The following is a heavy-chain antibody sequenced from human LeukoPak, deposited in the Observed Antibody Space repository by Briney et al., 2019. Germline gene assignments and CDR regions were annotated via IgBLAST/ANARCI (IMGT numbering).Heavy chain of an antibody. D-gene: IGHD6-13*01. CDR1: GYSLTGYY. Sequence: ASLKVSCTASGYSLTGYYMNWVRQAPGQGLEWMGWINPNSGGTNYAQKFQGRVTMTRDTSISTAYMELRKLRSDDTAVYYCARSYSSSYYWFDPWGQGTLVTVSS. J-gene: IGHJ5*02. CDR3: ARSYSSSYYWFDP. CDR2: INPNSGGT. V-gene: IGHV1-2*02.